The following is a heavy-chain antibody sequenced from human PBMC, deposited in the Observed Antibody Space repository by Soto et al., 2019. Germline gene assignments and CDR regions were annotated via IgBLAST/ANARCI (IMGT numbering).Heavy chain of an antibody. CDR2: IDPSDSYT. CDR3: GRQGVDGYHIDH. Sequence: GESLKISCEGSGYQFTNYWINWVRQMPGKGLEWMGRIDPSDSYTNYSPSFEGHVTFLVDKSLSTAYVQWSSLKASDTAMYFCGRQGVDGYHIDHWGQGTLVTVSS. CDR1: GYQFTNYW. D-gene: IGHD5-12*01. V-gene: IGHV5-10-1*01. J-gene: IGHJ4*02.